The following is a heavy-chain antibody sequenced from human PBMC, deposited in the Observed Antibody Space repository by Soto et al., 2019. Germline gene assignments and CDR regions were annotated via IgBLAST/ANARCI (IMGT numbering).Heavy chain of an antibody. Sequence: LGESLKNSCTASVYSFTNYWIGWVRQRPGKGLEWMGTIYPGDSDTRYSPSFQGQVTISADKSINTAYLQWSTLKASDTAMYFCARHFDCSTTSCYIDYWAQCSLVTGSS. CDR1: VYSFTNYW. V-gene: IGHV5-51*01. J-gene: IGHJ4*02. CDR2: IYPGDSDT. CDR3: ARHFDCSTTSCYIDY. D-gene: IGHD2-2*02.